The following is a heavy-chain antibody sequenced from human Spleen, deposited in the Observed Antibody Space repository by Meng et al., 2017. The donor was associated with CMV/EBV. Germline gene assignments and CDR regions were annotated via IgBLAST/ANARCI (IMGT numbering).Heavy chain of an antibody. V-gene: IGHV3-11*01. CDR3: ARVASSSSSPF. Sequence: GESLKISCAASEFSFSDNYMSWIRQAPGKGLEWVSYISSRGGTKYHADSVKGRFTISRDNAKNSLYLQMNSLRTEDTAVYYCARVASSSSSPFWGQGTLVTVSS. CDR1: EFSFSDNY. CDR2: ISSRGGTK. J-gene: IGHJ4*02. D-gene: IGHD6-6*01.